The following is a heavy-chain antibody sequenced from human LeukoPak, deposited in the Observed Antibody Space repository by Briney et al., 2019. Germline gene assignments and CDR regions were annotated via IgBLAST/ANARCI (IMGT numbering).Heavy chain of an antibody. CDR3: ARDRLVRGP. V-gene: IGHV3-48*01. CDR1: GFTFSSYS. CDR2: ISSSSSTI. Sequence: GGSLRLSCAASGFTFSSYSMNWVRQAPGKGLEWVSYISSSSSTIYYADSVKGRFTISRDNAKNSLYLQMNSLRAEDTAVYYCARDRLVRGPWGQGTLVTVSS. J-gene: IGHJ4*02. D-gene: IGHD3-10*01.